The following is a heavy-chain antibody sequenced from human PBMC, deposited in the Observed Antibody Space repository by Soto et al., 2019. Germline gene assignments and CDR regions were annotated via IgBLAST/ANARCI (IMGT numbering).Heavy chain of an antibody. CDR3: AKAQYYDFWSGYSDY. CDR2: ISGSGGST. D-gene: IGHD3-3*01. J-gene: IGHJ4*02. Sequence: EVQLLESGGGLVQPGGSLILSCAASGFTFISYAMSWVRQAPGKGLEWVSAISGSGGSTYYADSVKGRFTISRDNSKNALYLQMNSLRAEDTAVYYCAKAQYYDFWSGYSDYWGQGTLVTVSS. V-gene: IGHV3-23*01. CDR1: GFTFISYA.